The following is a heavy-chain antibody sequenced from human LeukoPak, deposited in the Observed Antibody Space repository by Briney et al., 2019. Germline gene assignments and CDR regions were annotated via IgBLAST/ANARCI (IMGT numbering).Heavy chain of an antibody. V-gene: IGHV3-43*01. CDR1: GFTFDDYT. J-gene: IGHJ6*03. D-gene: IGHD6-25*01. Sequence: PGGSLRLSCAASGFTFDDYTMHWVRQAPGKGLEWVSLITWNGGSTYYADSVKGRFTVSRDNSKNSLYLQMNSLRTEDTALYYCAKVGGRSGNSHMDVWGKGTTVTVS. CDR2: ITWNGGST. CDR3: AKVGGRSGNSHMDV.